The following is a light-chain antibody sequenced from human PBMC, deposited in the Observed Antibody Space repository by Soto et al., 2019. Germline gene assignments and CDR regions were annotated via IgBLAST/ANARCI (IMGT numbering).Light chain of an antibody. V-gene: IGKV1-39*01. J-gene: IGKJ5*01. Sequence: DIQMTQSPASLYVSVGDRVTITCRASQSINNYLNWYQQKPGQAPKLLIRSASTLQRGVPSRFSSSRSRTDFTLTITNLQPDDIATYYCQQSLTMPLTFGHGTRLHIK. CDR3: QQSLTMPLT. CDR1: QSINNY. CDR2: SAS.